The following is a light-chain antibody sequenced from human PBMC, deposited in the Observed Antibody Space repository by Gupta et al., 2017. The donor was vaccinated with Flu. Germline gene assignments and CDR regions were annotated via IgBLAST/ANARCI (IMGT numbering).Light chain of an antibody. CDR1: SSNIGSNP. Sequence: QSVLTQPLSASGTPGQRVTISCSGSSSNIGSNPVNWYQQLPGTAPKLLIYSNNQRPSGFPDRFSGSKSVTSASLAISGLQSEDEADYYCAAWDDSLNGLVFGGGTKLTVL. CDR2: SNN. CDR3: AAWDDSLNGLV. V-gene: IGLV1-44*01. J-gene: IGLJ3*02.